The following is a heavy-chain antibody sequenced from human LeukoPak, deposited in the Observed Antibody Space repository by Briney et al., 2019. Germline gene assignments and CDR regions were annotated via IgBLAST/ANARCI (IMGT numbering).Heavy chain of an antibody. CDR3: ARVRRPYCSSTSCYGRGWFDP. V-gene: IGHV4-34*01. CDR1: GGSFSGYY. CDR2: INHSGST. D-gene: IGHD2-2*01. Sequence: SETLSFTCAVYGGSFSGYYWSWIRQPPGKGLEWIGEINHSGSTNYNPSLKSRVTISVDTSKNQFSLKLSSVTAADTAVYYCARVRRPYCSSTSCYGRGWFDPWGQGTLVTVSS. J-gene: IGHJ5*02.